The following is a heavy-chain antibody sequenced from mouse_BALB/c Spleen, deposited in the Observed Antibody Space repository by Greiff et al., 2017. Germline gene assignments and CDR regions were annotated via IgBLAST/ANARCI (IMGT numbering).Heavy chain of an antibody. CDR2: ISSGGSYT. CDR1: GFTFSSYA. V-gene: IGHV5-9-4*01. D-gene: IGHD2-2*01. Sequence: DVMLVESGGGLVKPGGSLKLSCAASGFTFSSYAMSWVRQSPEKRLEWVAEISSGGSYTYYPDTVTGRFTISRDNAKNTLYLEMSSLRSEDTAMYYCARWGYDGNYFDYWGQGTTLTVSS. J-gene: IGHJ2*01. CDR3: ARWGYDGNYFDY.